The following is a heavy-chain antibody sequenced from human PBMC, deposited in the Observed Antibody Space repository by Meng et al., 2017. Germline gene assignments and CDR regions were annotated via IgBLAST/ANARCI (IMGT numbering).Heavy chain of an antibody. J-gene: IGHJ5*02. CDR3: ARLNIAPNWFDP. D-gene: IGHD2/OR15-2a*01. V-gene: IGHV3-33*01. CDR1: GFTFSSYG. Sequence: GESLKISCAASGFTFSSYGMHWVRQAPGKGLEWVAVIWYDGSNKYYADSVKGRFTISRDNSKNTLYLQMNSLRAEDTAVYYCARLNIAPNWFDPWGQGTLVTGSS. CDR2: IWYDGSNK.